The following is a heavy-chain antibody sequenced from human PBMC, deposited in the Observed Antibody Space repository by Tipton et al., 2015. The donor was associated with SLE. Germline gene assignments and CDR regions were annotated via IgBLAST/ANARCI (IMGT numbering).Heavy chain of an antibody. CDR3: ARDLISSAAYFDY. Sequence: SGFIFSDHYMDWVRQAPGKGLEWVGRIRSKPKSYTTEYAASVKGRFTISRDDSKNSLYLQMNSLKTEDTAVYYCARDLISSAAYFDYWGQGTLVTVSS. V-gene: IGHV3-72*01. J-gene: IGHJ4*02. CDR1: GFIFSDHY. D-gene: IGHD6-13*01. CDR2: IRSKPKSYTT.